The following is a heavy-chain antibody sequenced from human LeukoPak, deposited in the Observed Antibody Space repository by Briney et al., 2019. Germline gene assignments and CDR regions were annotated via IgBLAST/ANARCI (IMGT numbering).Heavy chain of an antibody. Sequence: GGSRRLSCAASGFTFSSYAMGWVRQAPGKGLEWASSTSGSGGTTYYADSGKGRFTISRDNPNNTLYLQMNSLTAEDTAVYYCAKGQVAVARYYFHQWREGTLLPLPS. CDR1: GFTFSSYA. CDR2: TSGSGGTT. V-gene: IGHV3-23*01. D-gene: IGHD6-19*01. CDR3: AKGQVAVARYYFHQ. J-gene: IGHJ4*02.